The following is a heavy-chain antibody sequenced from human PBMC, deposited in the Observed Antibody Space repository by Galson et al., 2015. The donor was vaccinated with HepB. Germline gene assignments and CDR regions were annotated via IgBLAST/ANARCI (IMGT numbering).Heavy chain of an antibody. D-gene: IGHD6-13*01. CDR1: GFTFRTYS. J-gene: IGHJ4*02. V-gene: IGHV3-48*02. CDR3: ARGGLLWTAPGTRLGY. Sequence: SLRLSCPASGFTFRTYSMNWVRQAPGKGLEWVSYISSSSDTMYYADSVKGRFTISRDNAKNSLFLQMNSLRDDDAAVYYCARGGLLWTAPGTRLGYWGQGTLVTVSS. CDR2: ISSSSDTM.